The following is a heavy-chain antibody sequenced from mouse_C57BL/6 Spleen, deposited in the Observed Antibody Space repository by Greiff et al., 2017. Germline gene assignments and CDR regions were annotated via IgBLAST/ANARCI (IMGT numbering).Heavy chain of an antibody. CDR2: ISSGSSTS. CDR3: ARGYDGSSSWYFDV. D-gene: IGHD1-1*01. V-gene: IGHV5-17*01. Sequence: EVQRVESGGGLVKPGGSLKLSCAASGFTFSDYGMHWVRQAPEKGLEWVAYISSGSSTSYYAETVKGRFTISRDNAKNTLFLQMTSLRSEDTALYYWARGYDGSSSWYFDVWGTGTTVTVSS. J-gene: IGHJ1*03. CDR1: GFTFSDYG.